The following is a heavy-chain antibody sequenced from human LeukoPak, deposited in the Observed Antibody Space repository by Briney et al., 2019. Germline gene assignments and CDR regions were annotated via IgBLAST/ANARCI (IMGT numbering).Heavy chain of an antibody. Sequence: ASVKDSCKASGYTFTGYYMHWMRQAPGQGLEWMGWINPNSGGTNYAQKFQGRVTMTRDTSISTAYMELSRLRSDDTAVYYCARGGAYTTVDTAMVASFDYWGQGTLVTVSS. J-gene: IGHJ4*02. D-gene: IGHD5-18*01. CDR1: GYTFTGYY. CDR2: INPNSGGT. CDR3: ARGGAYTTVDTAMVASFDY. V-gene: IGHV1-2*02.